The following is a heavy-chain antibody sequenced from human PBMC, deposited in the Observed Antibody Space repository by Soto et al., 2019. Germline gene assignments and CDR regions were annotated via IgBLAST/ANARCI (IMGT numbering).Heavy chain of an antibody. Sequence: ASVKVSCKASGYTFTGYYMHWVRQAPGQGLEWMGWINPNSGGTNYAQKFQGRVTMTRDTSISTAYMALSRLRSDDTAVYYCARDVAADGGVEINNWFDPWGQGNLVTVSS. J-gene: IGHJ5*02. D-gene: IGHD6-13*01. CDR1: GYTFTGYY. CDR3: ARDVAADGGVEINNWFDP. V-gene: IGHV1-2*02. CDR2: INPNSGGT.